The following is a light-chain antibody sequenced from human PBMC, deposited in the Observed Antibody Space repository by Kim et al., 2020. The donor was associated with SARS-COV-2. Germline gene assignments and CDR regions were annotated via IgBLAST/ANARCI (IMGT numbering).Light chain of an antibody. V-gene: IGLV1-44*01. CDR3: GVWDDTLSGHWV. J-gene: IGLJ3*02. CDR2: GNN. Sequence: RVPSPVSGTRSNIGSNAVSWYQHLPGTAPQLLINGNNQRPSGVPDRFSGSKSGTSASLAISGLQSEDEADYYCGVWDDTLSGHWVFGGGTQLTVL. CDR1: RSNIGSNA.